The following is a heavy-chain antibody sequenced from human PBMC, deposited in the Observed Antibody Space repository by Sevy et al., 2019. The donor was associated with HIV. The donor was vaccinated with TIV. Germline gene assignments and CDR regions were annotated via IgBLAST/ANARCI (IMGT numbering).Heavy chain of an antibody. CDR3: ARIIAVAGTIDY. CDR1: GFSLSTSGMC. CDR2: IDWDDDK. D-gene: IGHD6-19*01. V-gene: IGHV2-70*11. Sequence: SGPTLVKPTQTLTLTCTFSGFSLSTSGMCVSWIRQPPGKALEWLARIDWDDDKYYSTSLKTRLTSSKDTSKNQVVLTMTNMDPVDTATYYCARIIAVAGTIDYWGQGTLVTVSS. J-gene: IGHJ4*02.